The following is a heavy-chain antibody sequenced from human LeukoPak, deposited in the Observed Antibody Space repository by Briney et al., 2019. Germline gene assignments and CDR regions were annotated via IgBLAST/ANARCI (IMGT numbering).Heavy chain of an antibody. J-gene: IGHJ4*02. V-gene: IGHV4-59*01. Sequence: SETLSLTCTVSGGSISSYYWSWIRQPPGKGLEWIGYIYYSGSTNYNPSLKSRVTISVDTSKNQFSLKLSSVTAADTAVYYCARFTYYDFWSGYSNQGFDYWGPGTLVTVSS. CDR1: GGSISSYY. CDR3: ARFTYYDFWSGYSNQGFDY. CDR2: IYYSGST. D-gene: IGHD3-3*01.